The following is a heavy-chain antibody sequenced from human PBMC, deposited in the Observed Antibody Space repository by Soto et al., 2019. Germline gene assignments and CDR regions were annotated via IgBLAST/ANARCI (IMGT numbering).Heavy chain of an antibody. V-gene: IGHV4-34*01. CDR1: GGSFSGYY. CDR3: ARGRNLGGTYLDY. J-gene: IGHJ4*02. CDR2: INHSGST. D-gene: IGHD1-26*01. Sequence: QVQLQQWGAGLLKPSETLSLTCAVYGGSFSGYYWTWIRQPPGKGLEWIGEINHSGSTNYNPSLKSRVAISVDTSKNQLSLKLSSVTAADTAVYYCARGRNLGGTYLDYWGQGTLFTVSS.